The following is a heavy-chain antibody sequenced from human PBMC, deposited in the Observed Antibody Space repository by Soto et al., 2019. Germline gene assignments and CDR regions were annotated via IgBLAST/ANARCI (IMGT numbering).Heavy chain of an antibody. J-gene: IGHJ4*02. CDR3: ALIETPLSGIAAAGYYFDY. Sequence: SGPTLVNPTETLTLTCTVSGFSLSNARMGVSWIRQPPGKALEWLAHIFSNDEKTYSTSLKSRLTISKDTSKSQVILTMTNMDSVDTATYYCALIETPLSGIAAAGYYFDYWGQGTLVTVSS. V-gene: IGHV2-26*01. D-gene: IGHD6-13*01. CDR2: IFSNDEK. CDR1: GFSLSNARMG.